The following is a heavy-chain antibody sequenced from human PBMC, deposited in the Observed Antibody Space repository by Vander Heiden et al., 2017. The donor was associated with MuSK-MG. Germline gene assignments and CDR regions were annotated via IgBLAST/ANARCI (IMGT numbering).Heavy chain of an antibody. CDR1: GFTFSGYD. CDR3: AESSGGSVGGMDV. D-gene: IGHD2-15*01. Sequence: EVQLVESGGGLVQPGGSLKLSCAAYGFTFSGYDLHWVRQAEGKGLDWVSTIDSAGDTFYPSSVKGRFSISRDNANNSFYLQLNGLSAGDTALYFCAESSGGSVGGMDVWGQGTTVTVSS. V-gene: IGHV3-13*01. CDR2: IDSAGDT. J-gene: IGHJ6*02.